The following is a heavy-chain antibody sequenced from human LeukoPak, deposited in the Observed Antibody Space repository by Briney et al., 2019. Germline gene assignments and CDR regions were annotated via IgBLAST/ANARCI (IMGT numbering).Heavy chain of an antibody. CDR3: AGHHFGVVISFDY. Sequence: EASVKVSCKASGGTFSSYAISWVRQAPGQGLEWMGGIIPIFGTANYAQKFQGRVTITADESTSTAYMELSSLRSEDTAVYYCAGHHFGVVISFDYWGQGALVTVSS. CDR2: IIPIFGTA. CDR1: GGTFSSYA. J-gene: IGHJ4*02. D-gene: IGHD3-3*01. V-gene: IGHV1-69*13.